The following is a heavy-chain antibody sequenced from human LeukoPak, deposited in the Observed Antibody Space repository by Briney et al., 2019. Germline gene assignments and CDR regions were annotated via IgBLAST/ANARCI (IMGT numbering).Heavy chain of an antibody. CDR1: GLTFSSFA. V-gene: IGHV3-23*01. CDR3: AKDVSYDFWSGYSTSYFDY. J-gene: IGHJ4*02. D-gene: IGHD3-3*01. CDR2: ISGSGGST. Sequence: GGSLRLSCAASGLTFSSFAMSWVRQAPGKGLEWVSAISGSGGSTYYADSVKGRFTISRDNSKNTLYLQMNSLRAEDTAVYYCAKDVSYDFWSGYSTSYFDYWGQGTLVTVSS.